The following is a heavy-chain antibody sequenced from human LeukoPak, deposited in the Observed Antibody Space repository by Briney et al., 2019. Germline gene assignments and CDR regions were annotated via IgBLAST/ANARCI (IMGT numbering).Heavy chain of an antibody. V-gene: IGHV4-39*07. J-gene: IGHJ4*02. Sequence: SETLSLTCTVSDGSISSSNYYWGWIRQPPGKGLEWIGSIYYSGSTYYNPSLKSRVTMSVDTSKNQFSLKLSSVTAADTAVYYCAILYGSGSYPPDYWGQGTLVTVSS. CDR1: DGSISSSNYY. CDR2: IYYSGST. D-gene: IGHD3-10*01. CDR3: AILYGSGSYPPDY.